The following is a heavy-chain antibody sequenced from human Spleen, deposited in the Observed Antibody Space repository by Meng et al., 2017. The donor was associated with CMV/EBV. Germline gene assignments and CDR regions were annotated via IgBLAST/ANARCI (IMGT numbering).Heavy chain of an antibody. CDR3: ARSRGGKTSCPQCWFDP. CDR2: ISFSGGSK. D-gene: IGHD2-15*01. V-gene: IGHV3-11*01. Sequence: FSFSDNYMTWIRQAQGKGLECVSYISFSGGSKYYADSVKGRFSISRDDAKNTVYLEMNNRRVEDTAIYYCARSRGGKTSCPQCWFDPWGQGTLVTVSS. CDR1: FSFSDNY. J-gene: IGHJ5*02.